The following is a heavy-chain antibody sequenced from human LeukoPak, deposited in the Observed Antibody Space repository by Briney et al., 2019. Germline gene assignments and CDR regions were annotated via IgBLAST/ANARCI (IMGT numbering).Heavy chain of an antibody. Sequence: SETLSLTCTVSGDSISNYYWSWIRQPPGKELEWIGYISYSGSTNYNPSLKSRVTMLVDTSMNQFSLNLNSVTAADTAVYYCARGSSRGLGYWGQGTLVTVSS. V-gene: IGHV4-59*01. CDR2: ISYSGST. J-gene: IGHJ4*02. CDR3: ARGSSRGLGY. D-gene: IGHD3-10*01. CDR1: GDSISNYY.